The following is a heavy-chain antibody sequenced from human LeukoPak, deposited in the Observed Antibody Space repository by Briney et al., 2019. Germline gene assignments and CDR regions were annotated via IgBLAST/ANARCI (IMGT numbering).Heavy chain of an antibody. D-gene: IGHD6-19*01. J-gene: IGHJ5*02. Sequence: PSETLSLTCTVSGGSISSGGYYWSWIRQPPGKGLEWIGYIYYSGSTNYNPSLKSRVTISVDTSKNQFSLKLSSVTAADTAVYYCACWGAVAGNWFDPWGQGTLVTVSS. CDR2: IYYSGST. V-gene: IGHV4-61*08. CDR3: ACWGAVAGNWFDP. CDR1: GGSISSGGYY.